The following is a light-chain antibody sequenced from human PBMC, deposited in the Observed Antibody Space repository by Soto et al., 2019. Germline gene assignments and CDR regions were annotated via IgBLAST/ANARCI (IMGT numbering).Light chain of an antibody. CDR3: QQHNNWPYT. V-gene: IGKV3D-15*01. CDR1: QSVNRN. J-gene: IGKJ2*01. Sequence: EIVMTQSPATLSVSPGERATLSCRASQSVNRNLAWYQQKPGQSPRLLIHGISTRATGIPARFSGSGSGTEFTLTISSLQSEDFAVYYCQQHNNWPYTFGQGTKLEIK. CDR2: GIS.